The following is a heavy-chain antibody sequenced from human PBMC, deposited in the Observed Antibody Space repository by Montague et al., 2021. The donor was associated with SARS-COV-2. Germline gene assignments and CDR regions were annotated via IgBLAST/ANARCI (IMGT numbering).Heavy chain of an antibody. CDR2: MSWNSGSL. D-gene: IGHD6-13*01. Sequence: SLRLSCAASGFPFDEHAMFWVRQAPGKGLEWVSGMSWNSGSLGYADSLKGRFAVSRDNAKNSLYLQMNSLRPDDTALYYCAKGPRHDVASGLDHWGQGTLVTVSS. CDR1: GFPFDEHA. V-gene: IGHV3-9*01. CDR3: AKGPRHDVASGLDH. J-gene: IGHJ4*02.